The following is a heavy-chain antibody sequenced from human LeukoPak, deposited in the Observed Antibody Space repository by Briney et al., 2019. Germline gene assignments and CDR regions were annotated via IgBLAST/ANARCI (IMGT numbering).Heavy chain of an antibody. CDR2: ISWNSGSI. Sequence: PGGSLRLSCAASGFTFDDYAMHWVRQAPGKGLEWVSGISWNSGSIGYADSVKGRFTISRDNAKNSLYLQMNSLRAEDTALYYCAKTLERSIAAAGAIDYWGQGTLVTVSS. CDR3: AKTLERSIAAAGAIDY. V-gene: IGHV3-9*01. J-gene: IGHJ4*02. D-gene: IGHD6-13*01. CDR1: GFTFDDYA.